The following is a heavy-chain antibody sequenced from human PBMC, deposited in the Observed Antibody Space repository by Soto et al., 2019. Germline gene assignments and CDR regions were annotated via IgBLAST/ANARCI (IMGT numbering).Heavy chain of an antibody. J-gene: IGHJ4*02. D-gene: IGHD2-15*01. CDR1: GYSFTNYW. Sequence: HGESLKISCKASGYSFTNYWIGWVRQMPGKGLEWMGIIYPGDSDTKYSPSFQGQVTISADKSINTAYLQWSSLKASDTAIYYCARHRYYRSGSCYSDYWGQGTQVTVSS. CDR3: ARHRYYRSGSCYSDY. V-gene: IGHV5-51*01. CDR2: IYPGDSDT.